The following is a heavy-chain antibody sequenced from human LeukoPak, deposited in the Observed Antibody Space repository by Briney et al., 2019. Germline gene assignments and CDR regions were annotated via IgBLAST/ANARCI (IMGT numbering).Heavy chain of an antibody. CDR2: IKSDGSIT. CDR3: ARASDGRFDY. Sequence: PGGSLRLSCAASGFTFGSYWMYWVRQAPGKGLVWVSRIKSDGSITNYADSVKGRFTISRDNAKNTLHLQMSSLSAEDTAVYYCARASDGRFDYWGQGTQVTVPS. V-gene: IGHV3-74*01. CDR1: GFTFGSYW. J-gene: IGHJ4*02. D-gene: IGHD5-24*01.